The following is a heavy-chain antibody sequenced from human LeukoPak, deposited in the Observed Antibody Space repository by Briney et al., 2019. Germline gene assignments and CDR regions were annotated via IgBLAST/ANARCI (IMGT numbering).Heavy chain of an antibody. CDR1: GFTFNSYA. D-gene: IGHD1-1*01. V-gene: IGHV3-23*01. CDR3: AKGVLAVRLES. CDR2: ISGSGGIT. Sequence: RAGGSLRLSCAASGFTFNSYAMSWVRQAPGKGLEWVSAISGSGGITYYADSVKGRFTISRDNSKNTLSLQMNSLRAEDTAVYYCAKGVLAVRLESWGQGTLVTVS. J-gene: IGHJ4*02.